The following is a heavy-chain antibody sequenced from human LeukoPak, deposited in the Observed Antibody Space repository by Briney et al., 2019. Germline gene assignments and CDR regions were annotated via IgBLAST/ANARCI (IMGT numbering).Heavy chain of an antibody. D-gene: IGHD4-17*01. Sequence: SETLSLTCTVSGGSISSYYWSWIRQPPGKGLEWIGYIFYSGSTNHNPSLKSRGTISVDTSKNQFSLKLSSVTAADTAVYYCARGGTMTTVPLWGQGTLVTVSS. V-gene: IGHV4-59*08. CDR1: GGSISSYY. CDR3: ARGGTMTTVPL. J-gene: IGHJ4*02. CDR2: IFYSGST.